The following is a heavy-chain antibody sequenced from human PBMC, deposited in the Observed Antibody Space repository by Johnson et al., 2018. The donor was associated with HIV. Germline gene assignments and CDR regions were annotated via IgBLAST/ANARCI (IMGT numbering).Heavy chain of an antibody. J-gene: IGHJ3*02. CDR2: TRNKANSYTT. V-gene: IGHV3-72*01. D-gene: IGHD2-21*01. CDR1: GFTFSDHY. CDR3: ASLAYCGGDCPGAFDI. Sequence: VQLVESGGGLVQPGGSLRLSCAASGFTFSDHYMDWVRQTPGKGLEWVGRTRNKANSYTTEYAASVKGRFTISRDDSKNSLYLQMNSLKTEDTAVYYCASLAYCGGDCPGAFDIWGQGTMVTVSS.